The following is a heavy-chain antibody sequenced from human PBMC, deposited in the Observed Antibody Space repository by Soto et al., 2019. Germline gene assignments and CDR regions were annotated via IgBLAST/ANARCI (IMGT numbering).Heavy chain of an antibody. V-gene: IGHV4-61*01. Sequence: QVQLQESGPGLVKPSETLSLTCSVSGDSVSSVTYYWGWIRQSPGKGLEWIGHVHYGGGANYNPSLKSPVTMSGHTSKNQFSLKLASVTAADTAVYFCARDKRYLYCMDVWCQGTTVTVSS. D-gene: IGHD1-20*01. J-gene: IGHJ6*02. CDR1: GDSVSSVTYY. CDR3: ARDKRYLYCMDV. CDR2: VHYGGGA.